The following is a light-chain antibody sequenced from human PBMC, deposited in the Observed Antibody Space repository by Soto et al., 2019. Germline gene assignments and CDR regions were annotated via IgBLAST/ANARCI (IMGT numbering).Light chain of an antibody. Sequence: QSALTQPPSASGSPGQSITISCAGTSSDVVDYNYVSWYQQHPGKAPKLIIYEVSKRPSGVPDRFSGSKTGNTASLTVSGLQAEDEANFYCSSYAGGNKWLVGGGTKLTVL. V-gene: IGLV2-8*01. CDR3: SSYAGGNKWL. CDR2: EVS. J-gene: IGLJ3*02. CDR1: SSDVVDYNY.